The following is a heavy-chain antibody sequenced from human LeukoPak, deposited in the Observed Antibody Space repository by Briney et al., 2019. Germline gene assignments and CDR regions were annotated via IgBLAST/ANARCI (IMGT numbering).Heavy chain of an antibody. Sequence: GGSLRLSCAASGFIFTNYFMSWVRRAPGKGLEWVASIKHDGSEKYYVDSVRGRFTISRDNTMNSLYLQMSSLRAEDTAVYYCATDRGWRTSGYYLYYFEYWGQGTLVTFSS. CDR3: ATDRGWRTSGYYLYYFEY. V-gene: IGHV3-7*01. D-gene: IGHD3-3*01. CDR2: IKHDGSEK. J-gene: IGHJ4*02. CDR1: GFIFTNYF.